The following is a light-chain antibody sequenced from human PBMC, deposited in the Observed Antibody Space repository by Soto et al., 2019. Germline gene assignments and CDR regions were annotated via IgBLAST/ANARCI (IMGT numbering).Light chain of an antibody. CDR2: SAS. CDR3: QQGDSFPLT. V-gene: IGKV1-12*01. CDR1: QDINYS. Sequence: DIQMTQSRSSVSASVGDRVTITCRASQDINYSLAWFQQKPGEAPRLLIYSASSLHSGVPSRFSGSGSGTDFTLTINSLQPEDFATYFCQQGDSFPLTFGGGTKVEIK. J-gene: IGKJ4*01.